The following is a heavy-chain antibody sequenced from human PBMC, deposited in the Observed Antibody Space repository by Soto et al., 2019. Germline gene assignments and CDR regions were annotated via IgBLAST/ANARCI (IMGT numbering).Heavy chain of an antibody. CDR2: IYYSGST. CDR1: GGSISSGDYY. D-gene: IGHD3-22*01. V-gene: IGHV4-30-4*01. CDR3: ARGYDSSGYYGGLEYFDY. Sequence: SETLSLTCTVPGGSISSGDYYWSWIRQPPGRGLEWIGYIYYSGSTYYNPSLKSRVTISVDTSKNQFSLKLSSVTAADTAVYYCARGYDSSGYYGGLEYFDYWGQGTLVTV. J-gene: IGHJ4*02.